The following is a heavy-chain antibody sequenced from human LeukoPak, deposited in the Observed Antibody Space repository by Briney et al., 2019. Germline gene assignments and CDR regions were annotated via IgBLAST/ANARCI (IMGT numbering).Heavy chain of an antibody. CDR1: GGSFSGYY. CDR3: ARGRLGTAMVHGDY. J-gene: IGHJ4*02. D-gene: IGHD5-18*01. Sequence: SETLSLTCAVYGGSFSGYYWSWIRQPPGKGLEWIGEINHSGSTNYNPSLKSRVTISVDTSKNQFSLKLSSVTAADTAVYYCARGRLGTAMVHGDYWGQGTLVTVSS. CDR2: INHSGST. V-gene: IGHV4-34*01.